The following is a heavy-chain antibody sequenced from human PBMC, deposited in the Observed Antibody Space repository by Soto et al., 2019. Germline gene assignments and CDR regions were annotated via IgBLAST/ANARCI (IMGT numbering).Heavy chain of an antibody. Sequence: PGGSLRLSCAASGFTFSSYGMHWVRQAPGKGLEWVAVIWYDGSNKYYADSVKGRFTISRDNSKNTLYLQMNSLRAEDTAVYYCARADYGDYSVYYYYGMDVWGQGTTVTVSS. D-gene: IGHD4-17*01. V-gene: IGHV3-33*01. CDR1: GFTFSSYG. CDR2: IWYDGSNK. CDR3: ARADYGDYSVYYYYGMDV. J-gene: IGHJ6*02.